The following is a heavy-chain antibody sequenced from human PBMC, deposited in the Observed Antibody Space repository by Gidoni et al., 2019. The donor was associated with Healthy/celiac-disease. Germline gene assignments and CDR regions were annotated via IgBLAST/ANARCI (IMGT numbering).Heavy chain of an antibody. CDR2: ISSSSSYI. V-gene: IGHV3-21*01. CDR1: GFTFSSYR. CDR3: ARDIGCSGGSCYSLSDYYYGMDV. D-gene: IGHD2-15*01. J-gene: IGHJ6*02. Sequence: EVQLVESGGGLVKPGGSLRLSCAASGFTFSSYRMNWVRQAPGKGLEGVSSISSSSSYIYYADSVKGRFTISRDNAKNSLYLQMNSLRAEDTAVYYCARDIGCSGGSCYSLSDYYYGMDVWGQGTTVTVSS.